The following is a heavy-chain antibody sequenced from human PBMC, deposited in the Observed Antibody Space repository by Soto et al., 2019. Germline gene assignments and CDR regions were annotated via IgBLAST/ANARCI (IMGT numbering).Heavy chain of an antibody. CDR1: GGSISSYY. D-gene: IGHD3-3*01. CDR3: ARVYYDSFGIWYYSDY. J-gene: IGHJ4*02. CDR2: IYYSGST. Sequence: SETLSLTCTVSGGSISSYYWSWIRQPPGKGLEWIGYIYYSGSTNYNPSLKSRVTISVDTSKNQFSLKLSSVTAADTAVYYCARVYYDSFGIWYYSDYWGQGTLVTVSS. V-gene: IGHV4-59*01.